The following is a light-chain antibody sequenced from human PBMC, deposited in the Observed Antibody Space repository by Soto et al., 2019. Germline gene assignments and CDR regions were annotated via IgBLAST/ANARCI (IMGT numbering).Light chain of an antibody. Sequence: DLQMTQSPSSLSASVGDRVTITCRASQTISTYLNWYQQKPGEAPKLLIYAGFFLLRGVPSRFSGSESGPDFILTISSLQPEDSATYYCQETYTTLWTFGPGTKVEI. CDR2: AGF. V-gene: IGKV1-39*01. CDR3: QETYTTLWT. J-gene: IGKJ1*01. CDR1: QTISTY.